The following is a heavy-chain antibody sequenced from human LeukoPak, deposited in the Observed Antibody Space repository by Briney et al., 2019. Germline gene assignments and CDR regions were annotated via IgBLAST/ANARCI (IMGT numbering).Heavy chain of an antibody. V-gene: IGHV3-53*01. D-gene: IGHD4-17*01. J-gene: IGHJ6*03. Sequence: SGGSLRLSCAASGFTVSSNYMSWVRQAPGKGLEWVSVIYSGGSTYYADSVKGRFTISRDNSKNTLYLQMNSLRAEDTAVYYCARELRYYYYMDVWGKGTTVTVSS. CDR1: GFTVSSNY. CDR3: ARELRYYYYMDV. CDR2: IYSGGST.